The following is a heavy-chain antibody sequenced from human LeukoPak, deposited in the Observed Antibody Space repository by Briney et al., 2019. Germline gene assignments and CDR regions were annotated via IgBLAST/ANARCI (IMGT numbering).Heavy chain of an antibody. CDR2: LNWNSGLT. J-gene: IGHJ4*02. CDR3: ARVQQYDVFDY. CDR1: GFGFDVYD. Sequence: GGSLRLSCAASGFGFDVYDINWVRQAPGKGLEWVSGLNWNSGLTNYADSVKGRFTISRDDAKKSLYLQMDSLRAEDTALYYCARVQQYDVFDYWGQGTLVTVSS. V-gene: IGHV3-20*04. D-gene: IGHD3-16*01.